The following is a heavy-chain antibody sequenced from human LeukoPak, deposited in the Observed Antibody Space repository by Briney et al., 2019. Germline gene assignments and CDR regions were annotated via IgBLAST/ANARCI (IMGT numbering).Heavy chain of an antibody. CDR3: AREMGGDYGSGTFFDL. CDR1: EFVFSDYY. Sequence: GGSLRLSCAASEFVFSDYYMSWVRQAPGKGLEWVSYISSGGSTIYYADSVKGRFTISRDNAKNSLYLQMNSMRAEDTAVYYCAREMGGDYGSGTFFDLWGQGNMVTVSS. J-gene: IGHJ4*02. D-gene: IGHD3-10*01. CDR2: ISSGGSTI. V-gene: IGHV3-11*01.